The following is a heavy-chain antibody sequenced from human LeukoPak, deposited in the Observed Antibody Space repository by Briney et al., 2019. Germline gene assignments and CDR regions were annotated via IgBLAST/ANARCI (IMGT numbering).Heavy chain of an antibody. CDR2: IYYSGST. V-gene: IGHV4-59*01. Sequence: SETLSLTCTVSGGSISSYYWSWIRQPPGKGLEWIGYIYYSGSTNYNPSLKSRVTISVDTSKNQFSLKLSSVTAADTAVYYCARVPYSSSWYYFDYWGQGTLVTVSS. J-gene: IGHJ4*02. CDR3: ARVPYSSSWYYFDY. CDR1: GGSISSYY. D-gene: IGHD6-13*01.